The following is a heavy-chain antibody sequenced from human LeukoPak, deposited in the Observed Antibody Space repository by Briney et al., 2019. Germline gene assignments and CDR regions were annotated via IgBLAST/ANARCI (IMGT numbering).Heavy chain of an antibody. CDR2: INSDGSST. CDR3: ARTAGSGWLSY. J-gene: IGHJ4*02. CDR1: GFTFSSYW. D-gene: IGHD6-19*01. Sequence: PGGSLRLSCAASGFTFSSYWMHWVRQAPGKGLVWVSRINSDGSSTSYADSVKGRFTISRDNAKNTLYLQMNSLRSEDTAVYYCARTAGSGWLSYWGQGTLVTVSS. V-gene: IGHV3-74*01.